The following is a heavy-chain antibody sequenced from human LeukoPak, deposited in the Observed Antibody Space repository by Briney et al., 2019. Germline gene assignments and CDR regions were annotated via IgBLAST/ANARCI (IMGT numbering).Heavy chain of an antibody. V-gene: IGHV4-39*01. CDR2: IYYSGST. J-gene: IGHJ4*02. D-gene: IGHD4-17*01. CDR1: GGSISSSIYY. Sequence: PSETLSLTCSVSGGSISSSIYYWGWIRQPPGKGLEWIGSIYYSGSTYYNPSLKSRVTISVDTSKNQFSLKLRSVTAADTAVYYCARRQYGLAFDYWGQGTLVTASS. CDR3: ARRQYGLAFDY.